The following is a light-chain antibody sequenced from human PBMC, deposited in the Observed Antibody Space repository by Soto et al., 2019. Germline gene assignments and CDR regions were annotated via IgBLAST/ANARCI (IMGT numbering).Light chain of an antibody. J-gene: IGLJ1*01. CDR3: QVWDSSSDHREV. CDR2: DDS. V-gene: IGLV3-21*02. Sequence: SYVLTQPPSVSVAPGQTARITCGGSNIGSKSVHWYQQKPGQAPVLVVFDDSDRPSGIPERFSGSNSGNTATLTISRVEAGDEADYCCQVWDSSSDHREVFGTGTKVTVL. CDR1: NIGSKS.